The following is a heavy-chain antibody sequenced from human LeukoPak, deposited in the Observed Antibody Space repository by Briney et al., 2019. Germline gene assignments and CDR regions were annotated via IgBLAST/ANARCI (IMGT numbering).Heavy chain of an antibody. CDR3: ARTDSNIAARRIGFDS. Sequence: GGSLRLSCAASGFTVSSNYMSWVRQAPGKGLEWVSVIYSGGSTYYADSVRGRFTISRDNAKNSLYLQMNSLRAEDTAVYYCARTDSNIAARRIGFDSWGQGTLVTVSS. J-gene: IGHJ4*02. CDR2: IYSGGST. V-gene: IGHV3-53*01. CDR1: GFTVSSNY. D-gene: IGHD6-6*01.